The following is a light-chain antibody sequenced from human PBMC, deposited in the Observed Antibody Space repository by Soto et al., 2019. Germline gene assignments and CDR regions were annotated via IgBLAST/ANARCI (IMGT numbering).Light chain of an antibody. CDR1: QIVVYSSNNKNY. V-gene: IGKV4-1*01. CDR3: QQYYSPWT. Sequence: DIVMTQSPDSLAVSLGERATINCKSSQIVVYSSNNKNYLAWYQQKPGQPPKLLIYWASTRESGVPDRFSGSGSGTDFTLTISSLQAEDVAVYYCQQYYSPWTFGRGTKVEIK. J-gene: IGKJ1*01. CDR2: WAS.